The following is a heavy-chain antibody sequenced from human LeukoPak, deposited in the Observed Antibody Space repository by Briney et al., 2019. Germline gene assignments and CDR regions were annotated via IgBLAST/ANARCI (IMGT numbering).Heavy chain of an antibody. D-gene: IGHD2-8*01. V-gene: IGHV4-30-2*01. J-gene: IGHJ3*02. CDR2: IYHSGST. Sequence: SETLSLTCTVSGGSISSGGYYWSWIRQPPGKGLEWIGYIYHSGSTYYNPSLKSRVTISVDRSKNQFSLKLSSVTAADTAVYYCARDNGVYPAYAFDIWGQGTMVTVSS. CDR3: ARDNGVYPAYAFDI. CDR1: GGSISSGGYY.